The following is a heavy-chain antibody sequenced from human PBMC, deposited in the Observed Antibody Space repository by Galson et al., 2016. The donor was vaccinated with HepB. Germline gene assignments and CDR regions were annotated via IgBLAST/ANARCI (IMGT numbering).Heavy chain of an antibody. D-gene: IGHD2-15*01. CDR2: ISGSETT. Sequence: SLRLSCAASGYTFSAYAMSWVRQAPGKGLEWVSGISGSETTYYADSVKGRFTISRDISKDTLYLQMNSLRADDTAVYYCAKESWGLVVAAKDYWGQGTLVTVSS. CDR3: AKESWGLVVAAKDY. V-gene: IGHV3-23*01. CDR1: GYTFSAYA. J-gene: IGHJ4*02.